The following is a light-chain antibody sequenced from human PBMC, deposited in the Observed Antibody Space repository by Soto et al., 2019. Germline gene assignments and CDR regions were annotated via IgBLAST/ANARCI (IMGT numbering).Light chain of an antibody. V-gene: IGKV3D-15*01. CDR2: DTS. Sequence: ETVMTQSPATLSVSPGERATLSCWASQSVSSDLAWYQQKPGQAPRLLIYDTSTRATGIPARFSGSGSGTEFTLTISSLEPEDSAVYFCHQYADSPQTFGQGTKVDIK. CDR1: QSVSSD. J-gene: IGKJ2*01. CDR3: HQYADSPQT.